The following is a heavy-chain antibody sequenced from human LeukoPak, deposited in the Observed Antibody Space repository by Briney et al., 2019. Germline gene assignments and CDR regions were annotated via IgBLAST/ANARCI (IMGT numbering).Heavy chain of an antibody. V-gene: IGHV3-30-3*01. CDR3: AKDLRYCSSTSCYLYYFDY. J-gene: IGHJ4*02. CDR2: ISYDGSNK. CDR1: GFTFSSYA. Sequence: GGSLRLSCAASGFTFSSYAMHWVRQAPGKGLEWVAVISYDGSNKYYADSVKGRFTISRDNSKNTLYLQMNSLRAEDTAVYYCAKDLRYCSSTSCYLYYFDYWGQGTLVTVSS. D-gene: IGHD2-2*01.